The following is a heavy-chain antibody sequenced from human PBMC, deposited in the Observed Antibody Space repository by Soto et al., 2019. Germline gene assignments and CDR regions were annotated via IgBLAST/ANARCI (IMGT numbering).Heavy chain of an antibody. V-gene: IGHV3-23*01. D-gene: IGHD6-6*01. CDR1: GFTFSSYA. Sequence: GGSLRLSCAASGFTFSSYAMSWVRQAPGKGLEWVSAISGSGGSTYYADSVKGRFTISRDNSKNTLYLQMNSLRAEDTAVYYCAKLPRIAAPGFYGMDVWGQGTTVTVSS. CDR2: ISGSGGST. J-gene: IGHJ6*02. CDR3: AKLPRIAAPGFYGMDV.